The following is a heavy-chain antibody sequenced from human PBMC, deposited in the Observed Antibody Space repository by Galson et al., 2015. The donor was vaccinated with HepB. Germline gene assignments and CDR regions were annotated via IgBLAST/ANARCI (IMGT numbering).Heavy chain of an antibody. D-gene: IGHD3-22*01. CDR3: AKDRLKSYYEFDY. J-gene: IGHJ4*02. V-gene: IGHV3-30*18. CDR1: GFTFSSYG. Sequence: SLRLSCAASGFTFSSYGMHWVRQAPGKGLEWVAVISYDGSNKYYADSVKGRFTISRDNSKNTLYLQMNSLRAEDTAVYYCAKDRLKSYYEFDYWGQGTLVTVSS. CDR2: ISYDGSNK.